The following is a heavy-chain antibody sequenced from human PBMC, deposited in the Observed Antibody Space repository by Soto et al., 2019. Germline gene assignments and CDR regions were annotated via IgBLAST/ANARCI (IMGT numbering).Heavy chain of an antibody. V-gene: IGHV1-18*01. Sequence: QVQLRQSGAEVKKLGAAVKVSCKASGCTFTSYGISWVRQAPGQGLEWMGRISAYNGNTNYAQKLQGRVTITTDTSTSTDYMELRSLRSDDTAVYYCARVVGALGHWFDHWGQGTLVTVSS. J-gene: IGHJ5*02. CDR2: ISAYNGNT. D-gene: IGHD1-26*01. CDR1: GCTFTSYG. CDR3: ARVVGALGHWFDH.